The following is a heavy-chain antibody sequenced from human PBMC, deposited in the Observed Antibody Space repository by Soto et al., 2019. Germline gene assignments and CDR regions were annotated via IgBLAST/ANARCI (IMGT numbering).Heavy chain of an antibody. Sequence: GGSLRLSCAASGFTFGNYWMHWVRQAPGKGLMWVSRINTDGSRTTYADSVKGRFAISRDNAKNTVYLQMNSLRAEDTAVYYCTTDSYTTMIVVRFDYWGHGTLVTVS. CDR3: TTDSYTTMIVVRFDY. V-gene: IGHV3-74*01. J-gene: IGHJ4*01. CDR1: GFTFGNYW. CDR2: INTDGSRT. D-gene: IGHD3-22*01.